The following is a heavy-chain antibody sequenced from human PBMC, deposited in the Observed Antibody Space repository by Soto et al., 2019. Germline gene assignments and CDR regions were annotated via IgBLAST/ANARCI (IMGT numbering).Heavy chain of an antibody. V-gene: IGHV1-69*12. CDR1: GGTFSSYA. J-gene: IGHJ4*02. Sequence: QVQLVQSGAEVKKPWSSVKVSCKASGGTFSSYAISWVRQAPGQGLEWMGGIIPIFGTANYAQKFQGRVTITADESTSTAYMELSSRRSEDTGVYYCARDGWLQSDFDYWGQGTLVTVSS. D-gene: IGHD4-4*01. CDR3: ARDGWLQSDFDY. CDR2: IIPIFGTA.